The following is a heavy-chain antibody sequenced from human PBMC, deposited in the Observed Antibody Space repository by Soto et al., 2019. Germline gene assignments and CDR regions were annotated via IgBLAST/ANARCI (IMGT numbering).Heavy chain of an antibody. CDR1: GGSISSSNW. V-gene: IGHV4-4*02. J-gene: IGHJ5*02. D-gene: IGHD3-10*01. Sequence: SETLSLTCAVSGGSISSSNWWSRVRQPPGKGLEWIGEIYHSGSTNYNPSLKSRVTISVDKSKNQFSLKLSSVTAADTAVYYCARDGVPSVCFDPWGQGTLVTVSS. CDR2: IYHSGST. CDR3: ARDGVPSVCFDP.